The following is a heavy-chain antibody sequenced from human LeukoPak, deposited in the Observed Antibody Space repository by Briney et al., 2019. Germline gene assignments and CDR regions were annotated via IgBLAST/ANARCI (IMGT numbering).Heavy chain of an antibody. CDR1: GFAVSSNY. CDR2: IYSGGST. Sequence: GGSLRLSCAASGFAVSSNYMSWVRPAPGKGLEWVSVIYSGGSTYYADSVKGRFTISRDNSKNTPYLQMNSLRAEDTAVYYCARATYYYDNSGYYVFYFDNWGQGTLVSVSS. V-gene: IGHV3-53*01. D-gene: IGHD3-22*01. CDR3: ARATYYYDNSGYYVFYFDN. J-gene: IGHJ4*02.